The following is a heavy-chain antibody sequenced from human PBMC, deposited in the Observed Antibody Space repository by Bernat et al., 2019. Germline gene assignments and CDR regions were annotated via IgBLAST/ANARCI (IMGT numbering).Heavy chain of an antibody. Sequence: EVQLVESGGGLIQPGGSLTLSCAASGFTVSVNYMSWVRQAPGKGLEWLSVLYTNGKTYYADAVKGRFTIYSDSSENTLYRQMNSLRAEDTAVYYCARDMPPPDQWLPTTWGQGTLVTVSS. J-gene: IGHJ4*02. CDR3: ARDMPPPDQWLPTT. CDR1: GFTVSVNY. CDR2: LYTNGKT. D-gene: IGHD6-19*01. V-gene: IGHV3-53*01.